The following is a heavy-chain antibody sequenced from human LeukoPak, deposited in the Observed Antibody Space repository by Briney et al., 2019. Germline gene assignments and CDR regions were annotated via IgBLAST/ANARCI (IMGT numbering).Heavy chain of an antibody. Sequence: GGSLRLSCAASGFTFSSYAMSWVRQAPGKGLEWVSAISGSGGSTYYADSAKGRFTISRDNSKNTLYLQMNSLRAEDTAVYYCAKNAKYYYDSSGYSHFDYWGQGTLVTVSS. CDR2: ISGSGGST. V-gene: IGHV3-23*01. D-gene: IGHD3-22*01. CDR3: AKNAKYYYDSSGYSHFDY. J-gene: IGHJ4*02. CDR1: GFTFSSYA.